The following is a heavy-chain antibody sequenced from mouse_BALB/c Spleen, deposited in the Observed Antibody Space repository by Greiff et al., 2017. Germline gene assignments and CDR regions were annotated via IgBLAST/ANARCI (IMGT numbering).Heavy chain of an antibody. D-gene: IGHD1-1*01. CDR2: ISDGGSYT. V-gene: IGHV5-4*02. CDR3: ARSHYGSSPFDY. J-gene: IGHJ2*01. CDR1: GFTFSDYY. Sequence: EVKLVESGGGLVKPGGSLKLSCAASGFTFSDYYMYWVRQTPEKRLEWVATISDGGSYTYYPDSVKGRFTISRDNAKNNLYLQMSSLKSEDTAMYYCARSHYGSSPFDYWGQGTTLTVSS.